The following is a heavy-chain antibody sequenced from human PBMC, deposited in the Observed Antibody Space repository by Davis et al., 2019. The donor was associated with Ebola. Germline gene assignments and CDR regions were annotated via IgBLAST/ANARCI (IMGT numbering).Heavy chain of an antibody. CDR3: ARRWYYYDSSGYYYAFFDY. V-gene: IGHV5-51*01. CDR2: IYPGDSDT. Sequence: GESLKISCKGSGYSFTSYWIGWVRQMPGKVLAWLGIIYPGDSDTRYSPSFQGQVTISADKSISTAYLQWSSLKASDTAMYYCARRWYYYDSSGYYYAFFDYWGQGTLVTVSS. D-gene: IGHD3-22*01. J-gene: IGHJ4*02. CDR1: GYSFTSYW.